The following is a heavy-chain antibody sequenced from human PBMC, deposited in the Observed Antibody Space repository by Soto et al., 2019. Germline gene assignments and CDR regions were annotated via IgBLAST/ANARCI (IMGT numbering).Heavy chain of an antibody. J-gene: IGHJ6*02. CDR2: INPIFGTA. CDR1: GGTFSSYA. CDR3: ARGGAIFGVVITSSYYYYYGMDV. Sequence: QVQLVQSGAEVKKPGSSVKVSCKASGGTFSSYAISWVRQAPGQGLEWMGGINPIFGTANYAERFQGRVTITADESTSTAYMELSSLRSEDTAVYYCARGGAIFGVVITSSYYYYYGMDVWGQGTTVTVSS. V-gene: IGHV1-69*12. D-gene: IGHD3-3*01.